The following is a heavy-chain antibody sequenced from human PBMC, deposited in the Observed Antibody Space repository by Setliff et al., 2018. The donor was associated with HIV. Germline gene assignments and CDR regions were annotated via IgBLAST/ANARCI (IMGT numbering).Heavy chain of an antibody. CDR1: GFTFSSYW. Sequence: PGGSLRFSCAASGFTFSSYWMSWARQAPGKGLEWVANIKEDGSEKYYVDSVKGRFTISRDNAQNSLYLQMSSLKVEDTAVYYCARDLAYWGQGTLVTVSS. CDR3: ARDLAY. CDR2: IKEDGSEK. V-gene: IGHV3-7*03. J-gene: IGHJ4*02.